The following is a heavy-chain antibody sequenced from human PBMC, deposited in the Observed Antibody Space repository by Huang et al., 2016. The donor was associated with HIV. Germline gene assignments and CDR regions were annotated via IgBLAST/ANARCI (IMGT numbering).Heavy chain of an antibody. CDR1: GFSLSTNGVG. V-gene: IGHV2-5*02. CDR3: AHKSLVGALSGAIDY. D-gene: IGHD3-9*01. CDR2: IYWDDDK. Sequence: ITLKESGPTLVKPTQTLTLTCTFSGFSLSTNGVGVSWIRQPPGKALEWLALIYWDDDKRYSPALESRSTVIKDTSKNQVVLTMTNMDAVDTATYYCAHKSLVGALSGAIDYWGQGTLVTVSS. J-gene: IGHJ4*02.